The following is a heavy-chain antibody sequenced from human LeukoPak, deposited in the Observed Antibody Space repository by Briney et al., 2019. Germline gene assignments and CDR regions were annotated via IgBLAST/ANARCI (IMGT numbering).Heavy chain of an antibody. D-gene: IGHD6-13*01. V-gene: IGHV3-23*01. CDR3: ASCSSSWLEPDYFDY. CDR1: GFTFSSYA. Sequence: PGGSLRLSCAASGFTFSSYAMSWVRQAPGKGLEWVSAISGSGGSTYYADSVKGRFTISRDNSKNTLYLQMNGLRAEDTAVYYCASCSSSWLEPDYFDYWGQGTLVTVSS. J-gene: IGHJ4*02. CDR2: ISGSGGST.